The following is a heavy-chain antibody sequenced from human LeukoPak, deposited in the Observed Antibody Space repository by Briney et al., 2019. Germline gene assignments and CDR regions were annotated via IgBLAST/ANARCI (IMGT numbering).Heavy chain of an antibody. D-gene: IGHD5-12*01. J-gene: IGHJ4*02. CDR3: ARDRVATIGGPLYYFDY. Sequence: ASVKVSCKASGYTFTGYYMHWVRQAPGQGLEWMGWINPNSGGTNYAQKFQGRVTMTRNTSISTAYMELSRLRSDDTAVYYCARDRVATIGGPLYYFDYWGQGTLVTVSS. CDR2: INPNSGGT. V-gene: IGHV1-2*02. CDR1: GYTFTGYY.